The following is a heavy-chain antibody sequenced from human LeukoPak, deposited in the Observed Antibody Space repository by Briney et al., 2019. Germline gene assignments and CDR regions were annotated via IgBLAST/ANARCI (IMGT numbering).Heavy chain of an antibody. CDR1: GGFISNYY. D-gene: IGHD3-9*01. Sequence: SETLSLTCTVSGGFISNYYWSWIRQPPGKGLEWIGYIHLSGNTNHNPSLKSRVTISVDTSKNQFSLKLSSVTAADTAVYYCARVDTEYYDILTGYYTGFFDYWGQGTLVTVSS. V-gene: IGHV4-59*08. J-gene: IGHJ4*02. CDR2: IHLSGNT. CDR3: ARVDTEYYDILTGYYTGFFDY.